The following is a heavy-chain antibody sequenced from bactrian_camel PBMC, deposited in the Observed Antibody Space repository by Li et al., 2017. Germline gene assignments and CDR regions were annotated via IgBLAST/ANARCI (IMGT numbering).Heavy chain of an antibody. D-gene: IGHD6*01. Sequence: VQLVESGGGTAQPGRSLRLSCAASGNTYSLNCLGWFRQTPGHECELVSNFERGGKIWYIDSVEGRFTLSQDIAKNALYLQMNSLKPEDTAMYYCAAEGGSWCGVGVNIWGQGTQVTVS. CDR2: FERGGKI. V-gene: IGHV3S53*01. CDR1: GNTYSLNC. CDR3: AAEGGSWCGVGVNI. J-gene: IGHJ4*01.